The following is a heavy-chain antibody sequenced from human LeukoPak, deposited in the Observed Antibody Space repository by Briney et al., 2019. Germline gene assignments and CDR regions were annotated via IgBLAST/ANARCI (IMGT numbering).Heavy chain of an antibody. Sequence: ASVKVSCKASGYTFTGYYMHWVRQAPGQGLEWMRWISGYNDNTRYAQNVQGRVTMTTDTSTSTAYMELRSLRSDDSAVYYCARGGGTSAWALAFDLWGQGTLVIVSS. V-gene: IGHV1-18*04. CDR2: ISGYNDNT. CDR1: GYTFTGYY. J-gene: IGHJ3*01. CDR3: ARGGGTSAWALAFDL. D-gene: IGHD4-23*01.